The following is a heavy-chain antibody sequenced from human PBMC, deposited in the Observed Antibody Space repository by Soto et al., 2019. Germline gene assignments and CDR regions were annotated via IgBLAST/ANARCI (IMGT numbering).Heavy chain of an antibody. CDR2: IYYSGRT. Sequence: QVQLQESGPGLVKPSETLSLTCTVSGGSISSYYWSWIRQPPGKGLEWIGYIYYSGRTNYNPSLKSRVTISVDTSKNQFSLKLSSVTASDTAVYYFARVWGGAFDIWGQGTMSTVSS. J-gene: IGHJ3*02. D-gene: IGHD3-10*01. V-gene: IGHV4-59*01. CDR1: GGSISSYY. CDR3: ARVWGGAFDI.